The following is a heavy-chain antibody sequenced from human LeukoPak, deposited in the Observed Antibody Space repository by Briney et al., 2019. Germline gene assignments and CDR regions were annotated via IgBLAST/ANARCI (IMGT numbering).Heavy chain of an antibody. V-gene: IGHV3-7*01. J-gene: IGHJ4*02. CDR1: GLTFSNAW. CDR2: IRTDGSQI. D-gene: IGHD6-19*01. Sequence: GGSLRLSCAASGLTFSNAWMTWVRQAPGKGLEWVANIRTDGSQIYYLDSVKGRFTISRDNARNSLYLQMNSLRAEDTAVYYCARDQDSSGWYNFDYWGQGTLVTVSS. CDR3: ARDQDSSGWYNFDY.